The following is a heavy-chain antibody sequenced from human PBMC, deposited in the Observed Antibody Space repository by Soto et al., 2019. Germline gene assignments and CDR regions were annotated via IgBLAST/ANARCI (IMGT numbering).Heavy chain of an antibody. J-gene: IGHJ4*01. Sequence: GESLKIACKGSGYSFTTYWIAWVRQMPGKGLEWVGIIYPGDSDTRYSPSFEGHVTISVDKSISTAFLQWNSLKASDNAIYYCARHSTSAPKDYWGQGTLVTVSS. CDR2: IYPGDSDT. CDR3: ARHSTSAPKDY. V-gene: IGHV5-51*01. D-gene: IGHD3-10*01. CDR1: GYSFTTYW.